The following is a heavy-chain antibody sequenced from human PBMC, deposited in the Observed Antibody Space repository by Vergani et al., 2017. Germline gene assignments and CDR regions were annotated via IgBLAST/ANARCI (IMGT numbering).Heavy chain of an antibody. J-gene: IGHJ3*02. CDR1: GFTFSNAW. D-gene: IGHD3-22*01. CDR3: AKDPFLFNYYDSSGSLEKNDAFDI. CDR2: IKSKTDGGTT. Sequence: EVQLVESGGGLVKPGGSLRLSCAASGFTFSNAWMSWVRQAPGKGLEWVGRIKSKTDGGTTDYAAPVKGRFTISRDDSKNTLYLQMNSLKTEDTAVYYCAKDPFLFNYYDSSGSLEKNDAFDIWGQGTMVTVSS. V-gene: IGHV3-15*01.